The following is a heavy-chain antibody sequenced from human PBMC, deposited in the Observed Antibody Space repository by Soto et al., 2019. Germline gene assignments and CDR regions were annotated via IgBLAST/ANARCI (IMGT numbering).Heavy chain of an antibody. CDR1: GGSISSYY. D-gene: IGHD6-13*01. J-gene: IGHJ5*02. CDR2: IYYSGST. V-gene: IGHV4-59*01. CDR3: ARGALIAAAGTSWFDP. Sequence: PSETLSLTCTVSGGSISSYYWSWIRQPPGKGLEWIGYIYYSGSTNYNPSLKSRVTISVDTSKNQFSLKLSSVTAADTAVYYCARGALIAAAGTSWFDPWGQGTLVTVSS.